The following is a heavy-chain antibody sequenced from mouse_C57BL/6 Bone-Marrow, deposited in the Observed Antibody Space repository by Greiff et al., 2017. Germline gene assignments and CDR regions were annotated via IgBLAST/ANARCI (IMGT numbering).Heavy chain of an antibody. D-gene: IGHD2-3*01. CDR2: IDPEIGDT. CDR3: SSFDGNYFDC. CDR1: GFNIKDDY. J-gene: IGHJ2*01. V-gene: IGHV14-4*01. Sequence: EVQLQQSGAELVRPGASVKLSCTASGFNIKDDYIHWVKQRPEQGLEWIGWIDPEIGDTEYASKFQGKATITSDTSSNTAYLQLSSLTSEYTAVYYCSSFDGNYFDCWGQGTPLTAAS.